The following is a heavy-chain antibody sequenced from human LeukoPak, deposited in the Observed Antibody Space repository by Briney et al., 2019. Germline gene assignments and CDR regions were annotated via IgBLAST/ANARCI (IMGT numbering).Heavy chain of an antibody. CDR1: GGSISGYY. J-gene: IGHJ5*02. V-gene: IGHV4-59*08. CDR3: ARHGGSSSSRSSFDP. D-gene: IGHD1-26*01. Sequence: PSETLSLTCTVSGGSISGYYWSWIRQPPGKGLEWIAYIYYSGSTKYNPSLKSRVTISVDTSRDQSSLKLSSVTAADTAVYYCARHGGSSSSRSSFDPWGQGTLVTVSS. CDR2: IYYSGST.